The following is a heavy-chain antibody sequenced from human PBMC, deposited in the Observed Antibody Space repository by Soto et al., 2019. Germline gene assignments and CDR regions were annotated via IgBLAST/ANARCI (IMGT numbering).Heavy chain of an antibody. J-gene: IGHJ4*02. D-gene: IGHD2-15*01. V-gene: IGHV4-61*01. CDR3: ARDEGWDCSGGSCSPGGHY. CDR2: IYYSGRI. Sequence: QVQLQESGPGLVKPSETLSLTCTVTGGSVSSGYYYWSWIRQPPGKGLEWVGYIYYSGRINYNPSLKSRVTISADTSKNQFSLKLRSVTAADTAVYYCARDEGWDCSGGSCSPGGHYWGQGPLVTVSS. CDR1: GGSVSSGYYY.